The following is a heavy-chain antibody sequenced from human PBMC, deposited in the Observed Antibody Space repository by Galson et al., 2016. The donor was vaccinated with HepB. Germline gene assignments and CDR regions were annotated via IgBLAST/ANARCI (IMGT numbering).Heavy chain of an antibody. CDR3: VRDGRHGEDRAFDI. V-gene: IGHV3-7*03. Sequence: SLRLSCAASGFTFSTYAMHWVRQAPGKGLEWVANINQDGRTTYHVDSVEGRFTISRDNAKNSVYLQMNSLTVEDTAVYYCVRDGRHGEDRAFDIWGQGTVVAVSS. J-gene: IGHJ3*02. CDR1: GFTFSTYA. D-gene: IGHD3-10*01. CDR2: INQDGRTT.